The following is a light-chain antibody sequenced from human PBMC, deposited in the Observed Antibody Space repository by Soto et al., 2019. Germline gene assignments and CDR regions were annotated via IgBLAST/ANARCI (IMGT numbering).Light chain of an antibody. Sequence: DIQMTQSPSSLSASVGDRVTITCQASQDISNHLNWYQQKPGKAPKLLIYDASNLETGVPSRFSGSGSGTDFTVTISSLQPEDFATYSCQQYYNLPITFGQGTLLEI. J-gene: IGKJ5*01. CDR3: QQYYNLPIT. V-gene: IGKV1-33*01. CDR2: DAS. CDR1: QDISNH.